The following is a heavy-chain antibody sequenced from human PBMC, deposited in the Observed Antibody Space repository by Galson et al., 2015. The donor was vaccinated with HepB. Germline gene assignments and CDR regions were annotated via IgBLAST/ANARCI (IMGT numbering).Heavy chain of an antibody. CDR2: INSDGSST. Sequence: SLRLSCAASGFTFSSYWMHWVRQAPGKGLVWVSRINSDGSSTSYADSVKGRFTISRDNAKNTLYLQMNSLRAEDTAVYYCAREPYSSSWTTYYYYYYGMDVWGQGTTVTVSS. J-gene: IGHJ6*02. CDR3: AREPYSSSWTTYYYYYYGMDV. V-gene: IGHV3-74*01. CDR1: GFTFSSYW. D-gene: IGHD6-13*01.